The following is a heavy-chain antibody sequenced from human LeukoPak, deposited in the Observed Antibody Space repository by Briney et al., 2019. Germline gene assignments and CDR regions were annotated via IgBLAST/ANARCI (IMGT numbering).Heavy chain of an antibody. V-gene: IGHV3-15*07. CDR2: IKSKTDGGTT. J-gene: IGHJ6*02. D-gene: IGHD3-16*01. CDR1: GFTFSNAW. CDR3: TTDAASGAWVYYYYYYGMDV. Sequence: GGSLRLSCAASGFTFSNAWMNWVRQAPGKGLEWVGRIKSKTDGGTTDYAAPVKGRFTISRDDSKNTLYLQMNSLKTEDTAVYYCTTDAASGAWVYYYYYYGMDVWGQGTTVTVSS.